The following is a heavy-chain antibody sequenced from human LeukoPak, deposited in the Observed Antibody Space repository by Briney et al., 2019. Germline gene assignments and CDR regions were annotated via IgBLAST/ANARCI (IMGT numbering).Heavy chain of an antibody. J-gene: IGHJ4*02. V-gene: IGHV1-2*07. D-gene: IGHD3-10*01. CDR1: GYTFTGYY. CDR2: INPNRGGT. Sequence: GASVKVSCKSSGYTFTGYYMHWVRQAPGQGLEWMGWINPNRGGTKYAHKFQDRVTMTRDTSISTAYMELSRLRSDDTAVYYCARYRRKAQYGSGSYYNFDYWGQGTLVTVSS. CDR3: ARYRRKAQYGSGSYYNFDY.